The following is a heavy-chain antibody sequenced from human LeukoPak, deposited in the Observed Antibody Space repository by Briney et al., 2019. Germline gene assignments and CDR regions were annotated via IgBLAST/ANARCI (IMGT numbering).Heavy chain of an antibody. CDR2: ISSSSSYI. Sequence: GGSLRLSCAASGFTFSSYSMNWVRQAPGKGLEWVSSISSSSSYIYYADSVKGRFTISRDNAKNSLYLQMNSLRAEDTAVYYCARDRTKGGSLLQGGYWGQGTLVTVSS. V-gene: IGHV3-21*01. CDR1: GFTFSSYS. J-gene: IGHJ4*02. CDR3: ARDRTKGGSLLQGGY. D-gene: IGHD3-16*01.